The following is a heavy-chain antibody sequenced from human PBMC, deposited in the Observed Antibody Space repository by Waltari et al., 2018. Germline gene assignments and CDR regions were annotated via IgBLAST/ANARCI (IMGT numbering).Heavy chain of an antibody. J-gene: IGHJ4*02. CDR3: VLYSSSFLGDC. CDR2: INLEGSIT. CDR1: GFTFNDYW. Sequence: EVQLVGSGGGLVQPGGSLRLSCAAPGFTFNDYWMHWVRQAPGKGLVSVSQINLEGSITSYADSVKGRFTISRDNAKNTLFLQMNSLRAEDTAVYYCVLYSSSFLGDCWGQGTLVTVSS. D-gene: IGHD6-13*01. V-gene: IGHV3-74*01.